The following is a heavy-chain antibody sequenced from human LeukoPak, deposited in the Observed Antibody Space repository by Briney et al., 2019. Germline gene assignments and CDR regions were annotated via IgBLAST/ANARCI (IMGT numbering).Heavy chain of an antibody. J-gene: IGHJ4*02. CDR3: ASLLGYSYERAFDY. D-gene: IGHD5-18*01. CDR2: IYYSGST. V-gene: IGHV4-39*07. CDR1: GGSISSSSYY. Sequence: SETLSLTCTVSGGSISSSSYYWGWIRQPPGKGLEWIGSIYYSGSTYYNPSLKSRVTISVDTSKNQFSLKLSSVTAADTAVYYCASLLGYSYERAFDYWGQGTLVTVSS.